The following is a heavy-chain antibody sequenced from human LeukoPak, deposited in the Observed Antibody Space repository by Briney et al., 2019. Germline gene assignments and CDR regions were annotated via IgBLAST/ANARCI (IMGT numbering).Heavy chain of an antibody. D-gene: IGHD6-13*01. CDR1: GFTLSSYA. J-gene: IGHJ4*02. CDR2: ISGSGGST. Sequence: GGSLRLSCAASGFTLSSYAMSWVRQAPGKGLEWVSAISGSGGSTYYADSVKGRFTISRDNTKNTLYLQMNSLRAEDTAVYYCAHISSSWPDYWGQGTLVTVSS. CDR3: AHISSSWPDY. V-gene: IGHV3-23*01.